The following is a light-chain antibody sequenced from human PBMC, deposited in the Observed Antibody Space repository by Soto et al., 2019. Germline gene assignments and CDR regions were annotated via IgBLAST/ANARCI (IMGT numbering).Light chain of an antibody. J-gene: IGLJ1*01. CDR3: ILYTSSSTLVV. V-gene: IGLV2-14*01. CDR1: SSDVGGYNY. Sequence: SVLTQPAYVSGSPGQSIPISCTGTSSDVGGYNYVSWYQQHPGKAPKLMIYDVSNRPSGVSNRFSGSKSGNTASLTISGLQAEDEADYYCILYTSSSTLVVFGTGTKVTVL. CDR2: DVS.